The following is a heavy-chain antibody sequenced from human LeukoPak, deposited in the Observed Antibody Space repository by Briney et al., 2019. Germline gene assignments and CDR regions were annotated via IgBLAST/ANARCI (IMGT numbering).Heavy chain of an antibody. V-gene: IGHV4-4*09. CDR3: VRRRGYFDL. J-gene: IGHJ2*01. CDR1: GGSISSYY. CDR2: IYTSGST. Sequence: SETLSLTCTVSGGSISSYYWSWIRQPPGKGLEWIGYIYTSGSTNYNPSLKSRVTISVDTSKNQFSLKLSSVTAADTAVYYCVRRRGYFDLWGRGTLVTVSS.